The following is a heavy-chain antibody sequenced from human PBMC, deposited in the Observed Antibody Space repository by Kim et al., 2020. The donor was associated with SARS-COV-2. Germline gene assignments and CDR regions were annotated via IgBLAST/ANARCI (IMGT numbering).Heavy chain of an antibody. J-gene: IGHJ6*02. CDR3: ARGEVAEITTFDGPYYGMHV. CDR2: VNHSGST. Sequence: SETLSLTCAVYGGSFSGYYWTWIRQPPGKGLEWIGEVNHSGSTKYNPSLKSRVTMSPDTSKNQFSLRLTSVTAADTAVYYCARGEVAEITTFDGPYYGMHVWGQGTTVTVSS. V-gene: IGHV4-34*01. D-gene: IGHD3-3*01. CDR1: GGSFSGYY.